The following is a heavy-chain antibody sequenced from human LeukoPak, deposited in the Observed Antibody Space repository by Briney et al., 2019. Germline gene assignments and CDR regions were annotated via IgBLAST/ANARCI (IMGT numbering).Heavy chain of an antibody. D-gene: IGHD3-10*01. CDR3: ARDINSVGSGRDYYYGMDV. Sequence: PGRSLRLSCAASGFTFSSYAIHWVRQVPGKGLEWVAVISYDGSNKYYADSVKGRFTISRDNSKNTLYLQMNSLRAEDTAVYYCARDINSVGSGRDYYYGMDVWGQGTTVTVSS. V-gene: IGHV3-30-3*01. CDR2: ISYDGSNK. CDR1: GFTFSSYA. J-gene: IGHJ6*02.